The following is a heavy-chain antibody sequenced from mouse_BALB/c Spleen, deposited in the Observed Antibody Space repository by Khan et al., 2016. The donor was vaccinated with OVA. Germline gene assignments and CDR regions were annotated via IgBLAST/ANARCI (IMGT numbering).Heavy chain of an antibody. CDR1: GYTFTDYI. V-gene: IGHV1-77*01. Sequence: LKQSGPELVKPGASVKMSCKASGYTFTDYIISWVKQRTGQGLEWIGEIYPGSGTTHYNEKFKGKATLTADKSSNTAYMQLNSLTSEDSAIYFCARFVTTVADYWGQGTTLTVSS. D-gene: IGHD1-1*01. J-gene: IGHJ2*01. CDR3: ARFVTTVADY. CDR2: IYPGSGTT.